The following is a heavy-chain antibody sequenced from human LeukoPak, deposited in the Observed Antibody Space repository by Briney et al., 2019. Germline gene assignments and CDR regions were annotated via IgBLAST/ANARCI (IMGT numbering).Heavy chain of an antibody. D-gene: IGHD3-9*01. CDR2: INPNSGGT. Sequence: GASVKVSCKASGYTFTGYYMHWVRQAPGQGLEWMGWINPNSGGTNYAQKFQGRVTMTRDTSISTAYMELSRLRSDDTAVYYCARDTDRNYDIFRMDVWGQGTTVTVSS. J-gene: IGHJ6*02. CDR3: ARDTDRNYDIFRMDV. CDR1: GYTFTGYY. V-gene: IGHV1-2*02.